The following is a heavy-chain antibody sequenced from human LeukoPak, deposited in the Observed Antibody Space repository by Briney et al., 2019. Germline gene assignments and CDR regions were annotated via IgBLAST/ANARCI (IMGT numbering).Heavy chain of an antibody. D-gene: IGHD3-22*01. V-gene: IGHV4-59*08. CDR3: ARHLAPSSGYLTLDY. Sequence: SETLSLTCTVSGGSISPYYWSWIRQPPGKGLEWIGHVYYSGSTDYNPSLKSRLTISVDTSKNKFSLKLSPVTAADTAVYYCARHLAPSSGYLTLDYWGQGTQVTVSS. J-gene: IGHJ4*02. CDR2: VYYSGST. CDR1: GGSISPYY.